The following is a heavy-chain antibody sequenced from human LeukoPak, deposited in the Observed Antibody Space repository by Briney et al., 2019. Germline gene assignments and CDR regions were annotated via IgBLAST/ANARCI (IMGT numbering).Heavy chain of an antibody. Sequence: SETLSLTCTVSVGSIITHYWSWIRQPPGRGLEWIGYIYDGRNTNYNPSLRSRVTISADTSKNQFSLQLRSVTAADTAVYYCARGGWGDDSWSGPTINWVDPWGQGTLITVSS. CDR3: ARGGWGDDSWSGPTINWVDP. V-gene: IGHV4-59*11. J-gene: IGHJ5*02. CDR2: IYDGRNT. D-gene: IGHD3-3*01. CDR1: VGSIITHY.